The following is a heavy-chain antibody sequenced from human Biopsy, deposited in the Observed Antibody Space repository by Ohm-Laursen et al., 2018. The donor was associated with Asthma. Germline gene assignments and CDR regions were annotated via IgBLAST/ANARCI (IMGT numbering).Heavy chain of an antibody. Sequence: GASVKVSCKASGYTFIGCHIHWMRQAPGQGLGWMGRIKPNSGGTNYAQKFQGRVTMTRDTSISTAYMEVSRLRSDDTAVYYCARGQKSAGDRWFDPWGQGTLVTVSS. CDR1: GYTFIGCH. D-gene: IGHD6-13*01. J-gene: IGHJ5*02. V-gene: IGHV1-2*06. CDR2: IKPNSGGT. CDR3: ARGQKSAGDRWFDP.